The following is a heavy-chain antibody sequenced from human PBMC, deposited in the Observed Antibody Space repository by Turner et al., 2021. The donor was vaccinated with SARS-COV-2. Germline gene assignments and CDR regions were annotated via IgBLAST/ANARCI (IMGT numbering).Heavy chain of an antibody. CDR3: GSGGFIWFGA. Sequence: QLQLQESGPGLVKPAETLSLTCAVSGASISRSSDYWGWIRPPPGKGLDWIGNIDDRGSTYYNPSLKSRITIFVETSKNQVSLKMTSVTAADTAVYYCGSGGFIWFGAWGQGTLVTVSS. J-gene: IGHJ5*02. CDR1: GASISRSSDY. CDR2: IDDRGST. V-gene: IGHV4-39*01. D-gene: IGHD5-12*01.